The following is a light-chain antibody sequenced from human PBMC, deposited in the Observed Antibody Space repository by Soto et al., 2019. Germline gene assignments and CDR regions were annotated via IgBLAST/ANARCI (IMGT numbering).Light chain of an antibody. Sequence: EIVLTQSPGTLSLSPGERATLSCRASQSVSSTYLAWYQQKPGQAPRLLIYDASSRATGIPDRFSGSGSGPDFTLTISRLEPEDFAVYYCQRYDISPFPFGQGTKLEIK. CDR3: QRYDISPFP. J-gene: IGKJ2*01. V-gene: IGKV3-20*01. CDR1: QSVSSTY. CDR2: DAS.